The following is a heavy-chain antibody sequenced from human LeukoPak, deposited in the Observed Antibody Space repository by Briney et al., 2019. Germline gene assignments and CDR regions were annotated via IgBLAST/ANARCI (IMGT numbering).Heavy chain of an antibody. CDR3: ARASPVYGSGSPYFDY. Sequence: PGGSLRLSCAASGFTFSSYGMHWVRQAPGKGLEWVAVIWYDGSNKYYADSVKGRFTISRDNSKNTLYLHMNSLRAEDTAVYYCARASPVYGSGSPYFDYWGQGTLVTVSS. CDR1: GFTFSSYG. CDR2: IWYDGSNK. J-gene: IGHJ4*02. V-gene: IGHV3-33*01. D-gene: IGHD3-10*01.